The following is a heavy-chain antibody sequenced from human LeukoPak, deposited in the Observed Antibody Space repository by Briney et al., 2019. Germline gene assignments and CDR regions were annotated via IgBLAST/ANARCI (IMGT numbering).Heavy chain of an antibody. J-gene: IGHJ4*02. CDR1: GGSITNTTY. CDR2: VNLQGST. CDR3: AREGGPYRPLDY. Sequence: SETLSLTCGVSGGSITNTTYWTWVRQPPGKGLDWIGEVNLQGSTNYNPSLMGRVAIAVDTSENHISLQLTSVTAADTAVYYCAREGGPYRPLDYSGQGTLVTVSS. V-gene: IGHV4-4*02.